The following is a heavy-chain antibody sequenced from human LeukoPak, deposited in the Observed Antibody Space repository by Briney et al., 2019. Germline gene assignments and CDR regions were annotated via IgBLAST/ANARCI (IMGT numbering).Heavy chain of an antibody. Sequence: ASVKVSCKASGGTFSSYAISWVRQAPGQGLEGMGRINPNSGGTNYAQKFQGRVTMTRDTSISTAYMELSRLRSDDTAVYYCARAFRYCSGGSCYDAFDIWGQGTMVTVSS. CDR2: INPNSGGT. D-gene: IGHD2-15*01. V-gene: IGHV1-2*06. J-gene: IGHJ3*02. CDR1: GGTFSSYA. CDR3: ARAFRYCSGGSCYDAFDI.